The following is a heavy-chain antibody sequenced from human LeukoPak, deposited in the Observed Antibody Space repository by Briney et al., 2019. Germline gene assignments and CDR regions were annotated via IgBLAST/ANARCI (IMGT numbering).Heavy chain of an antibody. V-gene: IGHV3-23*01. Sequence: GRSLRLSCAASGFTFTNYAMNWVRQAPGKGLEWVSTIISSGDKTYYSDSVKGRSTISRDDFKNTLSLQLNSLRDGDTAVYYCARSRTTSSFWWYYGFDVWGKGTTVIVSS. CDR3: ARSRTTSSFWWYYGFDV. CDR1: GFTFTNYA. J-gene: IGHJ6*04. D-gene: IGHD2-15*01. CDR2: IISSGDKT.